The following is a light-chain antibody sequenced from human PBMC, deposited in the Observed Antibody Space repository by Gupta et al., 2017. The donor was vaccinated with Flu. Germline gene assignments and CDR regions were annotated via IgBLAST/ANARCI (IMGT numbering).Light chain of an antibody. J-gene: IGKJ2*01. Sequence: GDRVPIPCRASPSFSSWVAWYQQKPGKAPKLLIYKASSLESGVPSRFSGSGSGTEFTLTISSLQPDDFATYYCQQYASYPPTFGQGTKLEIK. CDR3: QQYASYPPT. CDR2: KAS. V-gene: IGKV1-5*03. CDR1: PSFSSW.